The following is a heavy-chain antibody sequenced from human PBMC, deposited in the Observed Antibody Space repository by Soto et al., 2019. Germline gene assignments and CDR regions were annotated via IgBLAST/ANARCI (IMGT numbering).Heavy chain of an antibody. D-gene: IGHD3-3*01. V-gene: IGHV4-39*01. CDR1: GGSISSSSYY. J-gene: IGHJ6*02. CDR3: RAYDFWSGFLDV. CDR2: IYYSGST. Sequence: QLQLQQSGPGLVKPSETLSLTCTVSGGSISSSSYYWGWIRQPPGKGLEWIGSIYYSGSTYYNPSLKSRVTMSVDKSKNQFSLKLSSVTAADTAVYYCRAYDFWSGFLDVWGQGTTVTVAS.